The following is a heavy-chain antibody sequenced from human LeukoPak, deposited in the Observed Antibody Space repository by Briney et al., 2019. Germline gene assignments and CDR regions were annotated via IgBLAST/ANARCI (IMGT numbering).Heavy chain of an antibody. Sequence: GGSLRLSCAASGFTFSSYEMNWVRQAPGKGLEWVSYISSSGTVIYYADSVKGRFTISRDNAKNSLCLQMNSLRAEDTAVYYCARIYYYGSGSYYESMDVWGKGSTVTVSS. CDR3: ARIYYYGSGSYYESMDV. D-gene: IGHD3-10*01. V-gene: IGHV3-48*03. J-gene: IGHJ6*03. CDR2: ISSSGTVI. CDR1: GFTFSSYE.